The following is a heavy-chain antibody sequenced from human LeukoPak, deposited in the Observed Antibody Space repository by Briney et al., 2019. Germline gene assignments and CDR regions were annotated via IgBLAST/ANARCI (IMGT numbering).Heavy chain of an antibody. CDR2: ISGGGGTT. CDR3: AKDSGPYTSGYYGH. J-gene: IGHJ4*02. D-gene: IGHD3-22*01. CDR1: GFTFGSYA. Sequence: PGGSLRLSCAASGFTFGSYAMSWVRQAPGKRLEWVSAISGGGGTTYYADSVKGRFTISRDNSKNTLFLQMNSLRAEDTAVYYCAKDSGPYTSGYYGHWGQGTLVTVSS. V-gene: IGHV3-23*01.